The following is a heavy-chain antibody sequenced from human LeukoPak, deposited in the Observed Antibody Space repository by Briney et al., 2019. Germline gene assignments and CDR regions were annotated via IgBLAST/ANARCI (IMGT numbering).Heavy chain of an antibody. CDR2: ISWNSGSI. V-gene: IGHV3-9*01. J-gene: IGHJ6*02. CDR3: AKDSTCGGDCRMNYYYYYGMDV. Sequence: GGSLRLSCAASGFTFDDYAMHWVRQAPGKGLEWVSGISWNSGSIGYADSVKGRFTISRDNAKNSLYLQTNSLRAEDTALYYCAKDSTCGGDCRMNYYYYYGMDVWGQGTTVTVSS. D-gene: IGHD2-21*02. CDR1: GFTFDDYA.